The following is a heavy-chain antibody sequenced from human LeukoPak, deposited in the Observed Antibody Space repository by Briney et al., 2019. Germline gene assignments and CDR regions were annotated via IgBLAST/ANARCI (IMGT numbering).Heavy chain of an antibody. CDR3: ARHLTYYSDTSGYYYYAMDV. Sequence: GESLKISCKGSGYSFTSYWIGWVRQMPGKGLEWMGIIYPGDSDTRYSPSFQGQVTISADKSITTAYLQWSSLKASDTAIYYCARHLTYYSDTSGYYYYAMDVWGQGTTVTVSS. D-gene: IGHD3-22*01. CDR2: IYPGDSDT. J-gene: IGHJ6*02. V-gene: IGHV5-51*01. CDR1: GYSFTSYW.